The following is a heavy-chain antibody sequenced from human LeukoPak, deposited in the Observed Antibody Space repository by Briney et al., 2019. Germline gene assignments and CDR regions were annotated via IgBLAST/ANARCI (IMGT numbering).Heavy chain of an antibody. CDR1: EFSVGSNY. J-gene: IGHJ6*03. CDR2: IYSGGST. V-gene: IGHV3-66*01. Sequence: GGSLRLSCAASEFSVGSNYMTWVRQAPGKGLEWVSLIYSGGSTYYADSVKGRFTISRDNAKNSLYLQMNSLRAEDTAVYYCARDGITMIVVDRSYYYYYMDVWGKGTTVTVSS. D-gene: IGHD3-22*01. CDR3: ARDGITMIVVDRSYYYYYMDV.